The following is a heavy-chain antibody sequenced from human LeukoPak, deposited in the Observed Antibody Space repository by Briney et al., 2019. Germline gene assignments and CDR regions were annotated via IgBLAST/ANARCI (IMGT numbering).Heavy chain of an antibody. D-gene: IGHD1-1*01. V-gene: IGHV4-59*12. CDR2: IYYSGST. CDR1: GGSISSYY. J-gene: IGHJ4*02. Sequence: SETLSLTCTVSGGSISSYYWSWIRQPPGKGLEWIGYIYYSGSTNYNPSLKSRVTISVDTSKNQFSLKLSSVTAADTAVYYCARDRGGKIDYWGQGTLVTVSS. CDR3: ARDRGGKIDY.